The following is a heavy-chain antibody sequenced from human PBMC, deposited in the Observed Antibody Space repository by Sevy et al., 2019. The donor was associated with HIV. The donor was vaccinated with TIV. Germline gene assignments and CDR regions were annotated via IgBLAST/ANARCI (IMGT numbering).Heavy chain of an antibody. D-gene: IGHD4-17*01. CDR2: INHRGTA. CDR1: GGTFVGHY. J-gene: IGHJ4*02. Sequence: SETLSRTCGVSGGTFVGHYWTWIRQTPGKGLEWIGEINHRGTANYTPSLKSRVSISVDTPNNQFSLRLNSVTAADTAVYYCARTSTLTISALDSWGQGALVTVSS. CDR3: ARTSTLTISALDS. V-gene: IGHV4-34*01.